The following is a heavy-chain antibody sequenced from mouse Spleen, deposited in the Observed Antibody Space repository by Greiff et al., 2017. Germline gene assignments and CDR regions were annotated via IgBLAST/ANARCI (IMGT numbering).Heavy chain of an antibody. V-gene: IGHV5-6-2*01. CDR2: INSNGGST. CDR1: GFTFSSYA. Sequence: EVKVEESGGGLVKPGGSLKLSCAASGFTFSSYAMSWVRQTPEKRLEWVAAINSNGGSTYYPDTVKDRFTISRDNAKNTLYLQMSSLRSEDTALYYCARHEGGFYDGYYGWYFDVWGAGTTVTVSS. J-gene: IGHJ1*01. CDR3: ARHEGGFYDGYYGWYFDV. D-gene: IGHD2-3*01.